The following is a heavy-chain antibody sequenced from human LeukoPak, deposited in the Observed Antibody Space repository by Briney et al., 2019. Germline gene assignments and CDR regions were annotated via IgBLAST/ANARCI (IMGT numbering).Heavy chain of an antibody. CDR3: ATPQDILTGYYLDY. J-gene: IGHJ4*02. CDR2: VSYDGNKK. D-gene: IGHD3-9*01. Sequence: GGSLRLSCAASGFTFSNYGMHWVRQAPGKGLEWLAFVSYDGNKKYYADSVTGRFTISRDNSKNTLSLQMNSLRPEDTAVYYCATPQDILTGYYLDYWGQGTLVTVSS. CDR1: GFTFSNYG. V-gene: IGHV3-30*03.